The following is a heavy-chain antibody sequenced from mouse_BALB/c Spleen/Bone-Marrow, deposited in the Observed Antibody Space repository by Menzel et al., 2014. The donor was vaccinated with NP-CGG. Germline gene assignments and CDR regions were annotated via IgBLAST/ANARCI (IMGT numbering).Heavy chain of an antibody. CDR2: IYPGSGST. J-gene: IGHJ4*01. CDR3: TRWDYGYMDY. CDR1: GYTFTSYW. Sequence: LKESGSELVRPGASVKLSCKASGYTFTSYWMHWVKQRHGQGLEWIGNIYPGSGSTNYDEKFKSKGTLTVDTSSSTAYMHLSNLTSEDSAVYYCTRWDYGYMDYWGQGTSVTVSS. V-gene: IGHV1S22*01. D-gene: IGHD1-2*01.